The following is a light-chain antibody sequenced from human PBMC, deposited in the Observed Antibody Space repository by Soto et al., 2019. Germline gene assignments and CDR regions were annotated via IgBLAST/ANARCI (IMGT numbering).Light chain of an antibody. CDR3: QSYDSSLSGYV. V-gene: IGLV1-40*01. CDR2: VNI. Sequence: QSVLTQQPSVSGAPGQRVTISCTGSSSNIGAGYDVHWYQQLPGTAPKLLIFVNINRPSGVPDRFSGSKSGTSASLAITGLRAEDEADYYCQSYDSSLSGYVFGTGTKVTVL. J-gene: IGLJ1*01. CDR1: SSNIGAGYD.